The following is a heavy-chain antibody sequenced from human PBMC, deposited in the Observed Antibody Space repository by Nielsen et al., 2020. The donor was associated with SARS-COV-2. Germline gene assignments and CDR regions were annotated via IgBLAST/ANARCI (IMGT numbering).Heavy chain of an antibody. D-gene: IGHD3-10*01. V-gene: IGHV3-33*01. Sequence: GESLKISCAASGFTFSSYGMHWVRQAPGKGLEWVAVIWYDGKNKYYADSVKGRFTISRDNSKNTLYLQMNSLRAEDTAVYYCARDQEGYYGSGSYEGDDYYYYYGMDVWCQGTTVTVSS. CDR1: GFTFSSYG. J-gene: IGHJ6*02. CDR2: IWYDGKNK. CDR3: ARDQEGYYGSGSYEGDDYYYYYGMDV.